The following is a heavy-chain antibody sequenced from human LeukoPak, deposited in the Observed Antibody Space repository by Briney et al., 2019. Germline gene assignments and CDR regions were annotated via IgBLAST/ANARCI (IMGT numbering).Heavy chain of an antibody. CDR1: GYTFTGRY. CDR2: INPDSGDT. D-gene: IGHD6-6*01. Sequence: GASVKVSCKASGYTFTGRYIHWVRQAPGQGLEWMGRINPDSGDTDYVQMFEGRVTMTRDTSISTAYMELRRLRSDDTAVYYCARGGDMPARPFDYWGQGTLVPAFS. J-gene: IGHJ4*02. V-gene: IGHV1-2*02. CDR3: ARGGDMPARPFDY.